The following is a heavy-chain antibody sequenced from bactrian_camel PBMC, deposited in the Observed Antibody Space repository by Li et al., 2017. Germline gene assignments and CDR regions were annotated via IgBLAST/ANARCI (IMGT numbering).Heavy chain of an antibody. CDR2: IYTGAPRT. V-gene: IGHV3S31*01. CDR1: GSIYDTMC. Sequence: VQLVESGGGSVQAGGSLRLSCASSGSIYDTMCMGWVRQAPGQERGGVAGIYTGAPRTYYADSVKGRATISVDKDKNTLYLQMNSLKPEDTATYYCAADRGWCSRGSWLSWNYWGQGTQVTVS. CDR3: AADRGWCSRGSWLSWNY. J-gene: IGHJ4*01. D-gene: IGHD6*01.